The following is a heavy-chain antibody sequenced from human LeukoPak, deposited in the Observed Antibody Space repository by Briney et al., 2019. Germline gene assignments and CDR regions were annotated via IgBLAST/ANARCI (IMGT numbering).Heavy chain of an antibody. V-gene: IGHV3-20*04. CDR3: ARAYYDFWSGYDY. CDR1: GFTFSNCW. Sequence: PGGSLRLSCAASGFTFSNCWMTWVRQAPGKGLEWVSGINWNGGSTGYADSVKGRFTISRDNAKNSLYLQMNSLRAEDTAVYYCARAYYDFWSGYDYWGQGTLVTVSS. D-gene: IGHD3-3*01. CDR2: INWNGGST. J-gene: IGHJ4*02.